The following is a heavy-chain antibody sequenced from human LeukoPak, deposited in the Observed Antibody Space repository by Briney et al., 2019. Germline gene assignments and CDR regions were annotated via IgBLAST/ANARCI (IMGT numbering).Heavy chain of an antibody. Sequence: SETLSLTCAVYGGSFSGYYWSWIRQPPGKGLEWIGYIYYSGSTNYNPSLKSRVTISVDTSKNQFSLKLSSVTAADTAVYYCARDRYSSGWYNAFDIWGQGTMVTVSS. CDR3: ARDRYSSGWYNAFDI. CDR2: IYYSGST. J-gene: IGHJ3*02. D-gene: IGHD6-19*01. CDR1: GGSFSGYY. V-gene: IGHV4-59*01.